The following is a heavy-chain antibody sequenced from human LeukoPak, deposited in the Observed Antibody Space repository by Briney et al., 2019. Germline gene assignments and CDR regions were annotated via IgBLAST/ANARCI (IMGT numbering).Heavy chain of an antibody. CDR1: GVSVSSGSYF. V-gene: IGHV4-31*03. CDR3: ARGRTSSWFDP. CDR2: IYYSGST. Sequence: SETLSLTCTVSGVSVSSGSYFWTWIRQPPGKGLEWIGYIYYSGSTYYNPSLKSRVTISVDTSKNQFSLKLSSVTAADTAVYYCARGRTSSWFDPWGQGTLVTVSS. J-gene: IGHJ5*02.